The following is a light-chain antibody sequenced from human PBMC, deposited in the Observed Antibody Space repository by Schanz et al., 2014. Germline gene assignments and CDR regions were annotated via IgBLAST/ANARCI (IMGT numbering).Light chain of an antibody. CDR3: QQRSNWLRT. V-gene: IGKV3-11*01. CDR1: ETVNGRF. J-gene: IGKJ1*01. Sequence: EIVLTQSPGTLSLSPGETATLSCRASETVNGRFLAWYQQKPGQAPRLLIYDASNRATGIPARFSGSGSGTDFTRTISSLEPEDFAVYYCQQRSNWLRTFDQGTKVEIK. CDR2: DAS.